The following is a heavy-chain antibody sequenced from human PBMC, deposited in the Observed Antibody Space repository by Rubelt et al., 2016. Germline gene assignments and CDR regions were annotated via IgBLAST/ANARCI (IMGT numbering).Heavy chain of an antibody. CDR3: AREKRGYSYGSDY. CDR2: IYYSGST. V-gene: IGHV4-39*02. D-gene: IGHD5-18*01. CDR1: GGSISSSSYY. J-gene: IGHJ4*02. Sequence: QLQLQESGPGLVKPSETLSLTCTVSGGSISSSSYYWGWIRQPPGKGLEWIGSIYYSGSTYYNPSLKSRVTISVDTSKNQFSLKLSSVTAADTAVYYCAREKRGYSYGSDYWGQGTLVTVSS.